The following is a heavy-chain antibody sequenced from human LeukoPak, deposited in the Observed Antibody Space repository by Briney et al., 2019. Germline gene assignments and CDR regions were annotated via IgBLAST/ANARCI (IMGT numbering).Heavy chain of an antibody. CDR3: AREITAMNYYYYGMDV. V-gene: IGHV1-69*04. J-gene: IGHJ6*02. D-gene: IGHD5-18*01. Sequence: ASVKVSCKASGGTFSSYAISWVRQAPGQGLEWIRTIIPIFGIANYAQKFQGRVTITADKSTSTAYMELRSLRSEDTAVYYCAREITAMNYYYYGMDVWGQGTTVTVSS. CDR2: IIPIFGIA. CDR1: GGTFSSYA.